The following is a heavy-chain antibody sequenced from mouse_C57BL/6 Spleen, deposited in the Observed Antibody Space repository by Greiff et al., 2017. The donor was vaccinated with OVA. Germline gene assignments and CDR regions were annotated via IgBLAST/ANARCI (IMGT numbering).Heavy chain of an antibody. J-gene: IGHJ1*03. CDR1: GFTFSDYG. V-gene: IGHV5-17*01. D-gene: IGHD1-1*01. CDR2: ISSGSSTI. Sequence: DVHLVESGGGLVKPGGSLKLSCAASGFTFSDYGMHWVRQAPEKGLEWVAYISSGSSTIYYADTVKGRFTISRDNAKNTLFLQMTSLRSEDTAMYYCARHYYGSSYWYFDVWGTGTTVTVSS. CDR3: ARHYYGSSYWYFDV.